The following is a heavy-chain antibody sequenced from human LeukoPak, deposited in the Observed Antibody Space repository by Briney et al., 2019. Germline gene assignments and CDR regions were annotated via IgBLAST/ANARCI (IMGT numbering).Heavy chain of an antibody. CDR2: IKYDGSEK. J-gene: IGHJ3*02. Sequence: GGSLRLSXAASGFTFSTYWMNWVCQTPGKGLEWVANIKYDGSEKYYVDSVKGRFTISRDNAENSLHLQMNSLRAEDTAVYYCARDSVRGRPLVAFDIWGQGTMVTVSS. CDR3: ARDSVRGRPLVAFDI. CDR1: GFTFSTYW. D-gene: IGHD6-6*01. V-gene: IGHV3-7*01.